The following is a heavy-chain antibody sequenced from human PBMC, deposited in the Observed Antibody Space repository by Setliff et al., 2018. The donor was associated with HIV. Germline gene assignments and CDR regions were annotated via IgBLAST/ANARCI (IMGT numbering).Heavy chain of an antibody. CDR2: ISGSGGST. J-gene: IGHJ4*02. V-gene: IGHV3-23*01. CDR3: ATDLHWAFDY. CDR1: GFTFSSFA. D-gene: IGHD7-27*01. Sequence: PGGSLRLSCAASGFTFSSFAMSWVRQAPGKGLEWVSAISGSGGSTYYSDSVKGRFTISRDNSKNTLYLQMNSLRAEDAAVYYCATDLHWAFDYWGQGSLVTVSS.